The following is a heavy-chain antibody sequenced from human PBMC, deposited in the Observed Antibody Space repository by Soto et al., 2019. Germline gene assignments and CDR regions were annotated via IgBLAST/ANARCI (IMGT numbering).Heavy chain of an antibody. CDR1: GFTFSSYG. J-gene: IGHJ5*02. CDR3: ARDTGGEDPNWFDP. CDR2: IWYDGSNK. V-gene: IGHV3-33*01. Sequence: GGSLRLSCAASGFTFSSYGMHWVRQAPGKGLEWVAVIWYDGSNKYYADSVKGRFTISRDNSKNTLYLQMNSLRAEDTAVYYCARDTGGEDPNWFDPWGQGTLVTVSS. D-gene: IGHD3-10*01.